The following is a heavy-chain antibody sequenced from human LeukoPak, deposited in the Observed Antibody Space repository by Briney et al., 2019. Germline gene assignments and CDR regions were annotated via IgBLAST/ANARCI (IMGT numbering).Heavy chain of an antibody. V-gene: IGHV2-5*02. CDR1: GFSLSTNGVR. CDR2: IYWDDDK. D-gene: IGHD4-17*01. Sequence: SGPTLVKPTQTLTLTCSFSGFSLSTNGVRVGWIRHPPGKALEWLALIYWDDDKRYSPSLKSRLTITKDTSKNQVVLTMTNMDPVDTATYYCAHGALYGDYDYWGQGTLVTVSS. CDR3: AHGALYGDYDY. J-gene: IGHJ4*02.